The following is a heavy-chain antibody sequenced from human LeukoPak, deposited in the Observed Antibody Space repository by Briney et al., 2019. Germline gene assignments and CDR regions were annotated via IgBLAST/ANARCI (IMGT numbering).Heavy chain of an antibody. Sequence: ASVKVSCKASGGTFSSYAISWVRQAPGQGLEWMGRIIPILGIANYAQKFQGRVTITADKSTSTAYMELSSLRSEDTAVYYCARGDVAAAGTTPFDYWGQGTLVTVSS. CDR3: ARGDVAAAGTTPFDY. V-gene: IGHV1-69*04. CDR1: GGTFSSYA. D-gene: IGHD6-13*01. CDR2: IIPILGIA. J-gene: IGHJ4*02.